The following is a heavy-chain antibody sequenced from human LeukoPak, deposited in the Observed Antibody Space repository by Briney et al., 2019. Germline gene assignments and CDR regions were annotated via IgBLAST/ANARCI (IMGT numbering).Heavy chain of an antibody. Sequence: GGSLRLSCAASGFTFSSFWMSWVRQSPGQGLEWVANIQQDGSERYYVDSVKGRFTISRDNAKNSLYLQMSSLTAEDTAVYYCARDSGIAGYYFDYWGQGSLVTVSS. D-gene: IGHD6-13*01. CDR1: GFTFSSFW. CDR3: ARDSGIAGYYFDY. J-gene: IGHJ4*02. CDR2: IQQDGSER. V-gene: IGHV3-7*01.